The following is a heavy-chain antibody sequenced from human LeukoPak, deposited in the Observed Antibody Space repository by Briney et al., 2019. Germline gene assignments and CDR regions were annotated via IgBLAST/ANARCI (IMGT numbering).Heavy chain of an antibody. Sequence: PSETLSLTCTVSGGYISSYYWSWIRQPPGKGLEWIGYIYYSGSTNYNPSLKSRVTISVDTSKNQFSLKLSSVTAADTAVYYCARGLGLLGRPPYFDYWGQGTLVTVSS. CDR1: GGYISSYY. D-gene: IGHD2-15*01. V-gene: IGHV4-59*01. CDR2: IYYSGST. J-gene: IGHJ4*02. CDR3: ARGLGLLGRPPYFDY.